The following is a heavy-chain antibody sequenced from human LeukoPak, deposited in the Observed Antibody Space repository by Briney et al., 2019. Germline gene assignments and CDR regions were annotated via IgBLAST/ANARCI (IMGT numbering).Heavy chain of an antibody. J-gene: IGHJ4*02. D-gene: IGHD2-15*01. CDR2: ISGSGGST. V-gene: IGHV3-23*01. CDR1: GFTFSSYG. CDR3: ARDDCSGGSCYTDY. Sequence: GGSLRLSCAASGFTFSSYGMSWVRQAPGKGLEWVSAISGSGGSTYYADSVKGRFTISRDNSKNTLYLQMNSLRAEDTAVYYCARDDCSGGSCYTDYWGQGTLVTVSS.